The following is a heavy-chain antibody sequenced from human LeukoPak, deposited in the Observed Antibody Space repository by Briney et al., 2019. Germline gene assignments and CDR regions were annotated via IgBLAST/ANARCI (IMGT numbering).Heavy chain of an antibody. D-gene: IGHD2-8*01. CDR1: GFTFDDYA. Sequence: GGSLRLSCAASGFTFDDYAMHWVRQAPGKGLEWVSVIYSGGSTYYADSVKGRFTISRDNSKNTLYLQMNSLRAEDTAVYYCARGEWVIWGQGTLVTVSS. J-gene: IGHJ4*02. CDR3: ARGEWVI. CDR2: IYSGGST. V-gene: IGHV3-66*01.